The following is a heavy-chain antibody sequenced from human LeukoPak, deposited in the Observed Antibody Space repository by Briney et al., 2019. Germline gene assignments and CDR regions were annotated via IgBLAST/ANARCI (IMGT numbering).Heavy chain of an antibody. CDR1: SGSFSGYY. J-gene: IGHJ4*02. D-gene: IGHD1-26*01. Sequence: PSETLSLTCAVYSGSFSGYYWSWIRQPPGKGLEWIGEINHSGSTNYNPSLKSRVTISVDTSKNQFSLKLSSVTAADTAVYYCARRIVGATKGFDYWGQGTLVTVSS. CDR2: INHSGST. CDR3: ARRIVGATKGFDY. V-gene: IGHV4-34*01.